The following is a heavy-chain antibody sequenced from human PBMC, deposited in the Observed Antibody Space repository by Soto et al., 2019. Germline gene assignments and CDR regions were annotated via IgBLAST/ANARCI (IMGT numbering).Heavy chain of an antibody. CDR1: GFTIDDYA. Sequence: PGGSLRLSCAASGFTIDDYAMHWVRQVPGKGLEWVSGISSNSDTIDYADSVKGRFTISRDNAKNSLFLQMNSLRPEDTALYYCVKDMKWGGMTTIHYFDSWGQGTLVTVS. CDR3: VKDMKWGGMTTIHYFDS. D-gene: IGHD1-26*01. V-gene: IGHV3-9*01. CDR2: ISSNSDTI. J-gene: IGHJ4*02.